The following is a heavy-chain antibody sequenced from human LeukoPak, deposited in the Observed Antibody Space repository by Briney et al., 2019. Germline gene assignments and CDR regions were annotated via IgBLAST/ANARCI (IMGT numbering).Heavy chain of an antibody. CDR3: ARGYSSGYYYYMDV. Sequence: GGSLRLSCAASGFTFSGHGMHWVRQAPGKGLEWVAVIYYDGGKKYYADSAKGRFTISRNNSKNTLDLQMNSLRAEDMAVYYCARGYSSGYYYYMDVWGKGTTVTVSS. D-gene: IGHD6-19*01. J-gene: IGHJ6*03. V-gene: IGHV3-33*01. CDR1: GFTFSGHG. CDR2: IYYDGGKK.